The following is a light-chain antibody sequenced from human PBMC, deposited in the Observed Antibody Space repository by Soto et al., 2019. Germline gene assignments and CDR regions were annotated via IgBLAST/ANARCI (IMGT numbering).Light chain of an antibody. CDR3: CSYAGPRYV. J-gene: IGLJ1*01. V-gene: IGLV2-11*01. CDR2: DVS. Sequence: QSLLTQPRSVSGSPGQSVTISCTGTSSDVGGYNYVSWYQQHPGKAPKLMIYDVSKRPSGVPDRFSGSKSGNTASLTISGLQAEDEADYYCCSYAGPRYVFGTGTKVTVL. CDR1: SSDVGGYNY.